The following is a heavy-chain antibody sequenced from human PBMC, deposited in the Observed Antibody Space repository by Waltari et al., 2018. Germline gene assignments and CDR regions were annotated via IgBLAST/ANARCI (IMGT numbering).Heavy chain of an antibody. CDR2: VDPADSET. V-gene: IGHV1-69-2*01. D-gene: IGHD3-10*01. CDR3: VTALGDRSSASRPFDV. Sequence: EVQLVQSGAEVKKPGATVNISCKASGYTFTDYYIHWVQQAPGKGLEWMGRVDPADSETIYAEKFQGRVTITADTSTDTAYMELSSLRSEDTAVYYCVTALGDRSSASRPFDVWGLGTLITVSS. CDR1: GYTFTDYY. J-gene: IGHJ3*01.